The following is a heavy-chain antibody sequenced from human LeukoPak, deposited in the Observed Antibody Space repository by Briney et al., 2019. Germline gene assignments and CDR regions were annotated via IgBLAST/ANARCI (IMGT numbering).Heavy chain of an antibody. J-gene: IGHJ4*02. CDR1: GGSISSYY. Sequence: PSETLSLTCTVSGGSISSYYWSWIRQPPGKGLEWIGYIYYSGSTNYNPSLKSRVTISVDTSKNQFSLKLSSVTAADTAVYYCAREMAARPYYFDYWGQGTLVTVSS. CDR3: AREMAARPYYFDY. CDR2: IYYSGST. D-gene: IGHD6-6*01. V-gene: IGHV4-59*12.